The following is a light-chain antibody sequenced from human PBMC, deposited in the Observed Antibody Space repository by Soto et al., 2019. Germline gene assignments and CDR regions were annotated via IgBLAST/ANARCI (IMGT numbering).Light chain of an antibody. CDR2: GAS. V-gene: IGKV1-6*01. Sequence: AIQMTQSPSSLSASVGDRVTITSRASQVIRNDLAWYQQKPGKAPRLLIYGASSLRSGVPSRFSGSGAGTDFTLTISSLQADDFGTYFCLQDYNHPWTFGQGTYVDIQ. CDR3: LQDYNHPWT. J-gene: IGKJ1*01. CDR1: QVIRND.